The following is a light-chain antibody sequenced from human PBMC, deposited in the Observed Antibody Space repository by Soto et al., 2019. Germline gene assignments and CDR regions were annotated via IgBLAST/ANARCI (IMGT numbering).Light chain of an antibody. CDR2: EAT. CDR3: CSYAGPTTV. CDR1: SSDFGTYNF. J-gene: IGLJ2*01. V-gene: IGLV2-23*01. Sequence: QSVLTQPASVSGSPGQSITISFTRTSSDFGTYNFFAWYQQHPGEAPKLIIYEATQRPSGVSNRFSGSKSGNTASLTISGLQADDEAYYYCCSYAGPTTVFGGGTKVTVL.